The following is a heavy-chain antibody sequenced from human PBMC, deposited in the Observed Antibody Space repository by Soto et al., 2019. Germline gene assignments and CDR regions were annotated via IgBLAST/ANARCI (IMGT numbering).Heavy chain of an antibody. CDR2: ISNSGGST. V-gene: IGHV3-23*01. J-gene: IGHJ4*02. CDR1: GFTFSSYA. Sequence: EVQLLESGGGLVQPGGSLRLSCAASGFTFSSYAMSWVRQAPGKGLEWVSAISNSGGSTYYADSVKGRFTISRDNSKNTLYLQMNSLRAEDTAVYYCARQLGYCSGGSCFSVSFDYWGQGTPVTVSS. D-gene: IGHD2-15*01. CDR3: ARQLGYCSGGSCFSVSFDY.